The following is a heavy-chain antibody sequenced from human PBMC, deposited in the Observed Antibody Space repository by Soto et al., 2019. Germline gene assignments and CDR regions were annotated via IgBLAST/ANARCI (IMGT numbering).Heavy chain of an antibody. CDR1: GFTFSSYG. Sequence: GGSLRLSCAASGFTFSSYGMHWVRQAPGKGLEWVAVISYDGSNKYYADSVKGRFTISRDNSKNTLYLQMNSLRAEDTAVYYCAKDVLPSKAARIEVTTRGYYFDYWGQGTLVTVSS. CDR3: AKDVLPSKAARIEVTTRGYYFDY. D-gene: IGHD4-17*01. CDR2: ISYDGSNK. J-gene: IGHJ4*02. V-gene: IGHV3-30*18.